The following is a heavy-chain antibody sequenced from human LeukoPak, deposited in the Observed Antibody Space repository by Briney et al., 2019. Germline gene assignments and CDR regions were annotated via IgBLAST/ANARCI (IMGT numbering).Heavy chain of an antibody. CDR1: GYTFTGYY. J-gene: IGHJ4*02. D-gene: IGHD3-22*01. CDR2: INPTSGGT. Sequence: SVSVSCKASGYTFTGYYMHWVRRAPGQGLEWMGWINPTSGGTNYAQKFQGRVTMTRDKSISTAYMELSRLRSDDTAVYYCARAEPNYYDSSGYPYYFDYGGQATSATVSS. CDR3: ARAEPNYYDSSGYPYYFDY. V-gene: IGHV1-2*02.